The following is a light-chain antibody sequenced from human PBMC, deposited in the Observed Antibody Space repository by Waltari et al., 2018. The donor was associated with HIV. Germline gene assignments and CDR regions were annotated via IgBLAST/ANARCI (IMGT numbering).Light chain of an antibody. CDR2: DDD. Sequence: SYVLTQPPSITVAPGTTAKITCGGNNIGNRDVHWYQQKPGQAPILVIYDDDDRPSGIPERFSGSNSDNTATLTINRVEVGDEADYYCQVWDSGSDHVFGSGTTVTVL. V-gene: IGLV3-21*01. CDR1: NIGNRD. J-gene: IGLJ1*01. CDR3: QVWDSGSDHV.